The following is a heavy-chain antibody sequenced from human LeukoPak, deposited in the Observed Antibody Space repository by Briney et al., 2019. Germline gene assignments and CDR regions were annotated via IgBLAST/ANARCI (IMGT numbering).Heavy chain of an antibody. CDR1: GGSISSYY. CDR3: ARALYGDPRKRYFDL. CDR2: MYNSGST. J-gene: IGHJ2*01. V-gene: IGHV4-59*01. Sequence: PSETLSLTCTVSGGSISSYYWIWIRQPPGKGLEWTGYMYNSGSTNYNPSLKSRVTISVGTSKNQFSLKLSSVTAADTAVYYCARALYGDPRKRYFDLWGRGTLVTVSS. D-gene: IGHD4-17*01.